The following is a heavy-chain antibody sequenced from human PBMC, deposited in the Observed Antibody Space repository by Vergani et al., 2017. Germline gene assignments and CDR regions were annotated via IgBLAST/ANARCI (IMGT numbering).Heavy chain of an antibody. CDR2: IHSSGTT. J-gene: IGHJ5*02. CDR3: ARDSWTSELRGVYWFDT. Sequence: QVQLHESGPGLVKPSQTLSLTCTVSGGSITSGSFYWSWIRQPAGKGLEWIGRIHSSGTTNYNPSLKSRVTLSVDTSKNQLSLRMTSVTAADTAVYYCARDSWTSELRGVYWFDTWGQVTLVSVSS. CDR1: GGSITSGSFY. V-gene: IGHV4-61*02. D-gene: IGHD3-10*01.